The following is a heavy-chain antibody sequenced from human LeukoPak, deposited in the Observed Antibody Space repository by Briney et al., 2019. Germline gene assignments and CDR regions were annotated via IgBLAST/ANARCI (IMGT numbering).Heavy chain of an antibody. J-gene: IGHJ4*02. CDR1: GFTFRSYW. CDR3: ARDGGPFDY. Sequence: GGSLRLSCAASGFTFRSYWMSWVRQAPGKGLEWVANIKQDGSEKYYVDSVKGRFTISRDNPKKSLYLQMNSLRAEDTAVYYCARDGGPFDYWGQGTLVTVSS. V-gene: IGHV3-7*01. D-gene: IGHD2-15*01. CDR2: IKQDGSEK.